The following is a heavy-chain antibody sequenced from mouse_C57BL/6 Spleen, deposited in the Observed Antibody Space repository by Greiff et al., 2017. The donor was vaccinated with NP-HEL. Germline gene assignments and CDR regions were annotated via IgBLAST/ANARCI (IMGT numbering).Heavy chain of an antibody. CDR3: ARGGDYYGNYIPSYAMDY. D-gene: IGHD2-1*01. Sequence: EVQGVESGGGLVQPGGSLKLSCAASGFTFSDYYMYWVRQTPEKRLEWVAYISNGGGSTYYPDTVKGRFTISRDNAKNTLYLQMSRLKSEDTAMYYCARGGDYYGNYIPSYAMDYWGQGTSVTVSS. CDR1: GFTFSDYY. J-gene: IGHJ4*01. V-gene: IGHV5-12*01. CDR2: ISNGGGST.